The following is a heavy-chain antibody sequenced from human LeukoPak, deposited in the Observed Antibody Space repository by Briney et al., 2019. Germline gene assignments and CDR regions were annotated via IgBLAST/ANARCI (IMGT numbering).Heavy chain of an antibody. CDR3: AKGGRYCSGGNCYFFDY. D-gene: IGHD2-15*01. V-gene: IGHV3-23*01. Sequence: GSLRLSCAASGFTFSSYGMSWVRQAPGKGLEWVSAISGSGGSTYYADSVKGRFTISRDNSKTTLYLQMNSLRADGTAVYYCAKGGRYCSGGNCYFFDYWGQGTLVTVSS. J-gene: IGHJ4*02. CDR1: GFTFSSYG. CDR2: ISGSGGST.